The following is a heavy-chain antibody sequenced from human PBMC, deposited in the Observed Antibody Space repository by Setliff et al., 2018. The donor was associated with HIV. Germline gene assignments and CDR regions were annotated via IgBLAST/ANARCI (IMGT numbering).Heavy chain of an antibody. Sequence: ASVKVSCKVSGYTLTELSRHWVRQAPGKGLEWMGGFDPEDGNTIYAQKFQGRVTRTADTSTDTAYMELSSLRSEDTAVYYCATVSHTNVAAHDAFDIWGQGTMVTVSS. CDR1: GYTLTELS. V-gene: IGHV1-24*01. J-gene: IGHJ3*02. CDR2: FDPEDGNT. D-gene: IGHD6-19*01. CDR3: ATVSHTNVAAHDAFDI.